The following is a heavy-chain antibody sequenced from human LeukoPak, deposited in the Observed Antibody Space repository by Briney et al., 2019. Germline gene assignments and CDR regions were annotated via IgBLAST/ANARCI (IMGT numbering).Heavy chain of an antibody. CDR2: ISYDGNDK. Sequence: PGRSLRLSCAASGFTFSSYGMHWVRQAPGKGLEWVAVISYDGNDKFYRDSVKGRFTISRDNSKNTLYLQMNSLRSDDTAVYYCARGGRILRYFDWLPPREGWFDPWGQGTLVTVSS. CDR3: ARGGRILRYFDWLPPREGWFDP. J-gene: IGHJ5*02. CDR1: GFTFSSYG. D-gene: IGHD3-9*01. V-gene: IGHV3-30*03.